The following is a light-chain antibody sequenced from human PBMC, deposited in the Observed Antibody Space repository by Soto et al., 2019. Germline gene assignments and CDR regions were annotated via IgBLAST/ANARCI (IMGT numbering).Light chain of an antibody. CDR1: SSNIGSNT. V-gene: IGLV1-44*01. CDR2: SNN. Sequence: QSVLTQPPSASGIPGQRVTISCSGNSSNIGSNTVNWYQQLPGTAPKLLIYSNNQRPSGVPDRFSGSKSGTSASLAISGLQSEDEADYYCAAWDDSLNGRVFGTGTKVTVL. J-gene: IGLJ1*01. CDR3: AAWDDSLNGRV.